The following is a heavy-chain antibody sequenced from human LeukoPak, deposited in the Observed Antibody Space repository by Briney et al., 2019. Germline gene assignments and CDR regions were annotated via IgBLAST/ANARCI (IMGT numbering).Heavy chain of an antibody. CDR3: ARTAGKYDFWSGYSNSIPPQIDY. Sequence: GASVKVSCKASGYTFTGYYMHWVRQAPGQGLEWMGWINPSSGGTNYAQKFQGRVTMTSDTSISTAYMELSRLRSDDTAVYYCARTAGKYDFWSGYSNSIPPQIDYWGQGTLVTVSS. D-gene: IGHD3-3*01. CDR2: INPSSGGT. V-gene: IGHV1-2*02. J-gene: IGHJ4*02. CDR1: GYTFTGYY.